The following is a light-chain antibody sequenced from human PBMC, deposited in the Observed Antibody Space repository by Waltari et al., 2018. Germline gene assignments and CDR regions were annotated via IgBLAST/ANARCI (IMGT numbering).Light chain of an antibody. J-gene: IGLJ2*01. CDR2: GQN. CDR1: SLRRFY. V-gene: IGLV3-19*01. Sequence: SSELTQDPAVSVALGQTVRITCPGDSLRRFYASWYQQRPGHAPILVLYGQNNRPSRVPDRFSGSTSGNTASLTSTRAQAEDEGDYFCHSRDTTSTRLFGGGTRVTV. CDR3: HSRDTTSTRL.